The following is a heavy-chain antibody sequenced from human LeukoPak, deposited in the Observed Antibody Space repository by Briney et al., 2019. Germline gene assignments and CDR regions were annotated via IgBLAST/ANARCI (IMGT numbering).Heavy chain of an antibody. CDR3: ATDGAGFDT. Sequence: GGSLRLSCAASGFTFNDYYMSWIRQAPGKGLEWLSYINIGGTNTHYADSVKGRFTISRDNANRSLYLEKNSLRAEDTAVYYCATDGAGFDTWGQGVLVTVSS. J-gene: IGHJ5*02. CDR1: GFTFNDYY. CDR2: INIGGTNT. V-gene: IGHV3-11*01.